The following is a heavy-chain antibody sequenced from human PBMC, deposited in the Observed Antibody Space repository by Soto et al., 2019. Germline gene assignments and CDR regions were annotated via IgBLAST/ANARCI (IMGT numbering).Heavy chain of an antibody. J-gene: IGHJ5*02. CDR2: ISYDGSNK. Sequence: QVQLVESGGGVVQPGRSLRLSCAASGFTFSSYAMHWVRQAPGKGLEWVAVISYDGSNKYYADSVKGRFTISRDNSKNTLYLQMNSLRAEDTAVYYCARSRRVQLWLGIHPWGQGTLVTVSS. CDR3: ARSRRVQLWLGIHP. D-gene: IGHD5-18*01. CDR1: GFTFSSYA. V-gene: IGHV3-30-3*01.